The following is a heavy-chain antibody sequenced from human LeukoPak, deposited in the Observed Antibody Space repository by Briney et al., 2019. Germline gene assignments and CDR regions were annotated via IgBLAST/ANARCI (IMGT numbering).Heavy chain of an antibody. CDR2: IGAVATTT. Sequence: GGSLRLSCAASGFIFSSYAMSWVRQAPGKGLEWVSTIGAVATTTYYADSVKGRFTISRDNSKNTLYLQLNSLRADDTAVYYCAHRGNYFDGWGQGTLVTVSS. J-gene: IGHJ4*02. D-gene: IGHD3-16*01. V-gene: IGHV3-23*01. CDR3: AHRGNYFDG. CDR1: GFIFSSYA.